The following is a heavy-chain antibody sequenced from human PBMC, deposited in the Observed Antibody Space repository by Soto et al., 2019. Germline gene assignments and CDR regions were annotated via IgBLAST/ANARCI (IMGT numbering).Heavy chain of an antibody. CDR3: AVPAAIRTNYYYYYGMDV. CDR2: IIPIFGTA. Sequence: SVKVSCKASGGTFSSYAISWVRQAPGQGLEWMGGIIPIFGTANYAQKFQGRVTITADESTSTAYMELSSLRSEDTAVYYCAVPAAIRTNYYYYYGMDVWGQGTTVTVSS. D-gene: IGHD2-2*01. V-gene: IGHV1-69*13. CDR1: GGTFSSYA. J-gene: IGHJ6*02.